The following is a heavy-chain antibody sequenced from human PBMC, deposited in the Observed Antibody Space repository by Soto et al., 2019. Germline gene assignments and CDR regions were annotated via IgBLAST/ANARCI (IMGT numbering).Heavy chain of an antibody. D-gene: IGHD6-13*01. CDR1: GFTFSSYA. CDR2: ISGSGGST. V-gene: IGHV3-23*01. Sequence: GGSLRLSCAASGFTFSSYAMSWVRQAPGKGLEWVSAISGSGGSTYYADSVKGRFTISRDNSKNTLYLQMNSLRAEDTAVYYCAKVPAGSSSWRPYNWFDPWGQGTLVTVSS. CDR3: AKVPAGSSSWRPYNWFDP. J-gene: IGHJ5*02.